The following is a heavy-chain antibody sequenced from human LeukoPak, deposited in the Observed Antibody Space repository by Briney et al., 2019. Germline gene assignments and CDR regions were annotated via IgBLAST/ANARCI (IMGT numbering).Heavy chain of an antibody. CDR2: IHYSGST. Sequence: SETLSLTCSVSGGSVSASGYYWGWIRQSPGKGLEWIGSIHYSGSTYDNPSLESRVTISLDTSKDQFSLKVNSVTAADAAVYYCARRPLGNCSGGTCHSAWDYWGQGMLVTVSS. CDR3: ARRPLGNCSGGTCHSAWDY. CDR1: GGSVSASGYY. J-gene: IGHJ4*02. V-gene: IGHV4-39*01. D-gene: IGHD2-15*01.